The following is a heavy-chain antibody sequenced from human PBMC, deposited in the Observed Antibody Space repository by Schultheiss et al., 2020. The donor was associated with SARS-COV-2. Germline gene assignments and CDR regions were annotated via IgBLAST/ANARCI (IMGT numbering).Heavy chain of an antibody. CDR1: GGSFSGYY. CDR2: INHSGST. Sequence: GSLRLSCAVYGGSFSGYYWSWIRQPPGKGLEWIGEINHSGSTNYNPSLKSRVTISVDTSKNQFSLKLSSVTAADTAVYYCARRRGTVTGYGMDVWGRGTLVTVSS. V-gene: IGHV4-34*01. J-gene: IGHJ6*02. D-gene: IGHD4-17*01. CDR3: ARRRGTVTGYGMDV.